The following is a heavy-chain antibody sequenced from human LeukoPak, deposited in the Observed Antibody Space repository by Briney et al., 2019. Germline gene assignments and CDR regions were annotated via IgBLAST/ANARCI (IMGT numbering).Heavy chain of an antibody. CDR3: ARDGSGWSSDY. CDR1: GFTFSTYA. D-gene: IGHD6-19*01. Sequence: GGSLRLSCAASGFTFSTYAMSWVRQAPGKGLEWVSGVTGSGGSTYYADSVKGRFTISRDNSKNTLYLQMNSLRAEDTALYYCARDGSGWSSDYWGRGTLVPVSS. V-gene: IGHV3-23*01. CDR2: VTGSGGST. J-gene: IGHJ4*02.